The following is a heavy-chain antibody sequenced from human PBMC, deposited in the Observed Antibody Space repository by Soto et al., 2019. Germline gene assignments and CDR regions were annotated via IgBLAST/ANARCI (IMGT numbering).Heavy chain of an antibody. Sequence: GGSLRLSCAASGFTFSSYWMTWVRQAPGKGLEWVANIKQDGSDKYYVDSVKGRFTISRDNAKDSLHLQINSLRAEDTAVYYCVRARYRGRLDFCGQRSLVPGSS. CDR2: IKQDGSDK. D-gene: IGHD3-3*01. CDR3: VRARYRGRLDF. J-gene: IGHJ1*01. CDR1: GFTFSSYW. V-gene: IGHV3-7*04.